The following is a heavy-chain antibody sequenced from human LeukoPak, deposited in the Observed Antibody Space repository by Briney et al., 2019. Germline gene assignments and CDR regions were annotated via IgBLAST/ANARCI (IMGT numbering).Heavy chain of an antibody. CDR1: GYTFTSYY. Sequence: ASVKVSCKASGYTFTSYYMHWVRQAPGQGLEWMGWINPNSGGTNYAQKFQGWVTITRDTSISTAYMELSGLRSDDPAVYYCGRRDDTGFDSFFDYWGEGTLVTVSA. CDR3: GRRDDTGFDSFFDY. J-gene: IGHJ4*02. V-gene: IGHV1-2*04. D-gene: IGHD5-18*01. CDR2: INPNSGGT.